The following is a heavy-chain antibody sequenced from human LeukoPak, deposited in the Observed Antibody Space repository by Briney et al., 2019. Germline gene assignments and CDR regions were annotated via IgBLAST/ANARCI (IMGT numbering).Heavy chain of an antibody. D-gene: IGHD3-10*01. V-gene: IGHV3-74*03. CDR1: GFTFSSYW. Sequence: GGSLRLSCAASGFTFSSYWIHWVRQAPGKGLLWVSRITTDGGSTEYADSVKGRFTISRDNVKNTLYLQLNSLRAEDTAVYYCARDGGSGTPVDFWGQGTLVTVSS. CDR3: ARDGGSGTPVDF. CDR2: ITTDGGST. J-gene: IGHJ4*02.